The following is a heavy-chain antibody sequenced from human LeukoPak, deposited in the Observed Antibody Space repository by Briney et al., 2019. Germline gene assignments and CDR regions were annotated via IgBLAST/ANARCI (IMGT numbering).Heavy chain of an antibody. CDR2: IYSGGNT. Sequence: PGGSLRLSCAASGFTVSSNYMNWVRQAPGKGLEWVSVIYSGGNTYYADSVKGRFTISRDNSKNTLYLQMNSLRAEDTAVYYCARSIAARLYDYWGQGTLVTVSS. J-gene: IGHJ4*02. CDR1: GFTVSSNY. V-gene: IGHV3-66*01. CDR3: ARSIAARLYDY. D-gene: IGHD6-6*01.